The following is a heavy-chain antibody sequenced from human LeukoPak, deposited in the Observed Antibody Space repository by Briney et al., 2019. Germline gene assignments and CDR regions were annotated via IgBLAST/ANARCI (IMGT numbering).Heavy chain of an antibody. V-gene: IGHV3-9*01. D-gene: IGHD6-19*01. CDR2: ISWNSGSI. CDR3: AKDMEGRQWLVRGAFDI. CDR1: GFTFDDYA. J-gene: IGHJ3*02. Sequence: GGSLRLSCAASGFTFDDYAMHWVRQAPGKGLEWVSGISWNSGSIGYADSVKGRFTISRDNAKNSLYLQMNSLRAEDTALYYCAKDMEGRQWLVRGAFDIWGQGTMVTVSS.